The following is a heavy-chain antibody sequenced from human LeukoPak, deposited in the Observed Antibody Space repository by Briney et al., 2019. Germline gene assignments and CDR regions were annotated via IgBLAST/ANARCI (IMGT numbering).Heavy chain of an antibody. Sequence: GGSLRLSCGPSGFTFRNYWMGCVPQAPGKGLEGVANIKQEGSEKYYVDSVKGRFTTSRDNDKNSLYLQMNSLRAEDTAVYYCARGGNYFDYWGQGPLVTVSS. V-gene: IGHV3-7*01. CDR2: IKQEGSEK. J-gene: IGHJ4*02. CDR1: GFTFRNYW. CDR3: ARGGNYFDY.